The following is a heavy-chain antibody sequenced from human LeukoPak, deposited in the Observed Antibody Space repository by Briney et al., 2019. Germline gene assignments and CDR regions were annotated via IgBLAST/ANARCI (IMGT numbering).Heavy chain of an antibody. CDR3: ASTSKPLGYCSGGSCYRLDY. J-gene: IGHJ4*02. CDR2: IIPIFGTA. V-gene: IGHV1-69*01. D-gene: IGHD2-15*01. Sequence: GSSVKVSCKASGGTFSSYAISWVRQAPGQGLEWMGGIIPIFGTANYAQKFQGRATITADESTSTAYMELSSLRSEDTAVYYCASTSKPLGYCSGGSCYRLDYWGQGTLVTVSS. CDR1: GGTFSSYA.